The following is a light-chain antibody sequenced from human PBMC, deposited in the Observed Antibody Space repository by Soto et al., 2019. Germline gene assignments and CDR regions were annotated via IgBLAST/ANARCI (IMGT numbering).Light chain of an antibody. V-gene: IGKV3-11*01. CDR2: DTS. Sequence: EVELTQSPATLSLSLGDTATLYCRASQSVDKYLAWYQQRPGQPPRLLMYDTSSRATGVPFRFSGSGSGTVFTLTIDSLEPEDSAVYYCQQYNNWPPVTFGGGTKVDIK. CDR1: QSVDKY. J-gene: IGKJ4*01. CDR3: QQYNNWPPVT.